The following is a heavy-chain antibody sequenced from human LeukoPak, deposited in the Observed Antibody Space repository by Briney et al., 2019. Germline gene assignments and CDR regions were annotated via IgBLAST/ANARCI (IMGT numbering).Heavy chain of an antibody. CDR2: IIPIFGTA. CDR1: GGTFSSYA. Sequence: SVKVSCKASGGTFSSYAISWVRQARGQGLEWMGGIIPIFGTANYAQKFQGRVTITTGESTSTAYMELSSLRSEDTAVYYCARDRCSGGSCYDYWGQGTLVTVSS. CDR3: ARDRCSGGSCYDY. V-gene: IGHV1-69*05. D-gene: IGHD2-15*01. J-gene: IGHJ4*02.